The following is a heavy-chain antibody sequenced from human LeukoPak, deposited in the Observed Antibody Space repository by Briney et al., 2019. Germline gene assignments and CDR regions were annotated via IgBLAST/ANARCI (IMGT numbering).Heavy chain of an antibody. V-gene: IGHV1-18*01. D-gene: IGHD2-21*01. J-gene: IGHJ4*02. CDR3: ARLRGFGVVATDKKNDYFDY. CDR2: ISAYNGNT. Sequence: ASVKVSCKASGYTFTSYGISWVRQAPGQGLEWMRWISAYNGNTNYAQKLQGGVTMTTDTSTSTAYMELRSLRSDDTAVYYCARLRGFGVVATDKKNDYFDYWGQGTLVTVSS. CDR1: GYTFTSYG.